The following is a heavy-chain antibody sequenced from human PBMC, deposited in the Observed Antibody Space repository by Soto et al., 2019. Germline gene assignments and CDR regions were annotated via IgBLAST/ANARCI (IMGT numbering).Heavy chain of an antibody. Sequence: EVQLVESGGGLVKPGGSLRLSCAASGFTFSNAWMSWVRQAPGKGLEWVARVKTKADGGTTDYAAPVKGRFTISRDDSKNTLYMQMNSLITEDTAVYYCATIRWYNYYFDYWGQGTLVTVSS. CDR1: GFTFSNAW. J-gene: IGHJ4*02. V-gene: IGHV3-15*01. D-gene: IGHD1-20*01. CDR3: ATIRWYNYYFDY. CDR2: VKTKADGGTT.